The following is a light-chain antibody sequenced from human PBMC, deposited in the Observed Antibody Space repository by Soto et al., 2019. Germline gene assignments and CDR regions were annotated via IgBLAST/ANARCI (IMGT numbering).Light chain of an antibody. Sequence: IVMTQSPATLSVSPGERATLSCRASQSVSSNLAWYQQKPGQAPRLLIYGASTRATGIPARFSGSGSGTEFTLTISSLQSEDFAVYYCQQYNNWSPRYTFGQGTKLEIK. V-gene: IGKV3-15*01. CDR3: QQYNNWSPRYT. J-gene: IGKJ2*01. CDR2: GAS. CDR1: QSVSSN.